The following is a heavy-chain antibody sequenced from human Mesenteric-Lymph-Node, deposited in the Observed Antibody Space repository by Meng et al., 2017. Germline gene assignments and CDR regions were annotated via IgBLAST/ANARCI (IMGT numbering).Heavy chain of an antibody. Sequence: SCKASGFTFRKYAMHWVRQAPGKGLEWVAVISYDGEYENYADSVKGRFTISRDNSQNTLYLQMNSLRAEDTAVYYCARDGVTAMGYFDYWGQGTLVTVSS. V-gene: IGHV3-30*01. CDR1: GFTFRKYA. CDR3: ARDGVTAMGYFDY. CDR2: ISYDGEYE. J-gene: IGHJ4*02. D-gene: IGHD5-18*01.